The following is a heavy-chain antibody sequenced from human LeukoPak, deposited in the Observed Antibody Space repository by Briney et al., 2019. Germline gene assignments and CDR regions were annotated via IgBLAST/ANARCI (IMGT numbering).Heavy chain of an antibody. CDR1: GGTFSSYA. V-gene: IGHV1-69*13. Sequence: SVKVSCKASGGTFSSYAISWVRQAPGQGLEWMGGIISIFGTANYAQKFQGRVTITADESTSTAYMELSSLRSEDTAVYYCARDSDYGDYFDYWGQGTLVTVSS. CDR3: ARDSDYGDYFDY. J-gene: IGHJ4*02. D-gene: IGHD4-17*01. CDR2: IISIFGTA.